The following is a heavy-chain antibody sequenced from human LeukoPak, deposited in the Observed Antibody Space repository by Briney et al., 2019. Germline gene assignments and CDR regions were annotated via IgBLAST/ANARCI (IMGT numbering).Heavy chain of an antibody. J-gene: IGHJ3*02. CDR1: GYTFTSYY. D-gene: IGHD5-24*01. CDR2: INPSGGST. Sequence: ASVKVSCKASGYTFTSYYMHWVRQAPGQGLEWMGIINPSGGSTSYAQKFQGRVTMTRDTSTSTVYMELSSLRSEDTAVYYCAREGARRDGYYAFDIWGQGAMVTVSS. CDR3: AREGARRDGYYAFDI. V-gene: IGHV1-46*01.